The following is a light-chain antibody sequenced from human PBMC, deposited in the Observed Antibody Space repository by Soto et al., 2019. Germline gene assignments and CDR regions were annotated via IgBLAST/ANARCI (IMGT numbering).Light chain of an antibody. V-gene: IGKV3-20*01. CDR2: DVS. CDR3: QQYGISPT. J-gene: IGKJ1*01. Sequence: DIVLTQSPGTLSLSPGERATLSCRSSQSVSSTYLAWYQQKPDQAPRLVIHDVSGRATGIPDRFSGSGSGTDFILTISRLEHEDSAVYYCQQYGISPTFGQGTKVEIK. CDR1: QSVSSTY.